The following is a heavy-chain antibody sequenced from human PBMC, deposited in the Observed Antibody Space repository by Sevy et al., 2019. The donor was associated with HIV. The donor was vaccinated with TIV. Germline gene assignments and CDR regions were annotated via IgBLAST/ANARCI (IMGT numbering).Heavy chain of an antibody. V-gene: IGHV1-69*13. J-gene: IGHJ6*02. CDR1: GVIFSSYA. CDR3: AGRKGHTGYQLTDLFLAAMDV. Sequence: ASVKVSCKASGVIFSSYALSWVRQAPGQGLEWVGGIIPAFGTANYGQKLQGRVTISADESTSTDYMELRSLRSDDTAVFYCAGRKGHTGYQLTDLFLAAMDVWGQGTTVTVSS. D-gene: IGHD5-12*01. CDR2: IIPAFGTA.